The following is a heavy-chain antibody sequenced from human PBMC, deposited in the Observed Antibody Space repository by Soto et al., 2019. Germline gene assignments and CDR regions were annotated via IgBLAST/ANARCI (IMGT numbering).Heavy chain of an antibody. CDR1: GYTFTSYA. Sequence: QVQLVQSGAEEKKPGASVKVSCKASGYTFTSYAMHWVRQAPGQRLEWMGWINAGNGNTKYSQNFQGRVTITRDTSASTAYMELSSLRSEDTAVYYCARAPPYPLAFDIWCQGTMVTVSS. V-gene: IGHV1-3*05. CDR3: ARAPPYPLAFDI. J-gene: IGHJ3*02. CDR2: INAGNGNT.